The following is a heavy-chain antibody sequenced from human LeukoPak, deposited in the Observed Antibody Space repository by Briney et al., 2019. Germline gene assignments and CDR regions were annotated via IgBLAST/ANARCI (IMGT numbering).Heavy chain of an antibody. V-gene: IGHV3-74*01. CDR1: GFTFSNYW. CDR3: VADSENRSGGDY. Sequence: PGRSLRLSCAGSGFTFSNYWIHWVREVPGKGLLWVSRIDSVGNRIVYADSVKGRFTISRDNAKNTVYLQMNSLRAEDTAVYYCVADSENRSGGDYWGQGNLVTVSS. D-gene: IGHD1-14*01. CDR2: IDSVGNRI. J-gene: IGHJ4*02.